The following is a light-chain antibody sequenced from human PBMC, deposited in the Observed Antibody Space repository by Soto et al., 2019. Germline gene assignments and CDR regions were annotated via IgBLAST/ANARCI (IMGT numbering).Light chain of an antibody. V-gene: IGLV2-23*01. J-gene: IGLJ2*01. Sequence: QSALTQPSSVSGSPCQSITISFTGTISDVGRYNIVSWYQQHPDKAPTLIIYEDIERPSGVSHRFSGSTSGNTASLTISGLQTEDEAKYFCCSYAGGASVVFGGGTKLTVL. CDR1: ISDVGRYNI. CDR2: EDI. CDR3: CSYAGGASVV.